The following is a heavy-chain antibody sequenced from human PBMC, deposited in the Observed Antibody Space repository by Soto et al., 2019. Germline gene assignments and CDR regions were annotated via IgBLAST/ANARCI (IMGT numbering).Heavy chain of an antibody. V-gene: IGHV2-5*02. CDR3: AHRPTLAAAGKNWFDP. CDR2: IYWDDDK. CDR1: GFSLSTSGVG. Sequence: SGPTLVNPTQTLTLTCTFSGFSLSTSGVGVGWIRQPPGKALEWLALIYWDDDKRYSPSLKSRLTITKDTSKNQVVLTMTNMDPVDTATYYCAHRPTLAAAGKNWFDPWGQGTLVTVSS. J-gene: IGHJ5*02. D-gene: IGHD6-13*01.